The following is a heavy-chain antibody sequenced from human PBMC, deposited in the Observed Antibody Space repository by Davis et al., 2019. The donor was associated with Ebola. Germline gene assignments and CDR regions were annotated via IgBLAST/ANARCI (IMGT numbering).Heavy chain of an antibody. Sequence: AASVKVSCKASGYTFTSYYIHWVRQAPGQGLEWMGIINPSGGSTSYAQKFQGRVTMTRDTSTSTVYMELRSLRSEDTAVYYCARESLSGYDFRGAFDIWGQGTMVTVSS. CDR3: ARESLSGYDFRGAFDI. CDR2: INPSGGST. V-gene: IGHV1-46*01. J-gene: IGHJ3*02. D-gene: IGHD5-12*01. CDR1: GYTFTSYY.